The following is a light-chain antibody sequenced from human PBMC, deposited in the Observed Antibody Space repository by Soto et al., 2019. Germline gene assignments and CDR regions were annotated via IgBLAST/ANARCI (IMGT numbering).Light chain of an antibody. V-gene: IGLV2-14*01. CDR3: SSYTGSSTLYV. Sequence: QSVLTQPASESGSPGQSITISCTGTSSDVGTYNYVSWYQQHPGKAPKVMIYEVTYRPSGVSNRFSGSKSGNTASLTISGLQAEDEAEYYCSSYTGSSTLYVFGTGTKVTVL. J-gene: IGLJ1*01. CDR1: SSDVGTYNY. CDR2: EVT.